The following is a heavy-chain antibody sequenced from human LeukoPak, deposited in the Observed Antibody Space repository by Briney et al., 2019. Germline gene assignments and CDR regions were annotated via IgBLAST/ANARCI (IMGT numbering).Heavy chain of an antibody. Sequence: SETLSLTCIVSGGSISSISYLWGWIRQSPGKGLEWIGSLSYTGSTYYNPSLKSRVTISGDTSKNQFSLKLSSVTAADTAVYYCARLDYYDSSGNDAFDIWGQGTMVTVSS. CDR2: LSYTGST. J-gene: IGHJ3*02. D-gene: IGHD3-22*01. CDR1: GGSISSISYL. CDR3: ARLDYYDSSGNDAFDI. V-gene: IGHV4-39*01.